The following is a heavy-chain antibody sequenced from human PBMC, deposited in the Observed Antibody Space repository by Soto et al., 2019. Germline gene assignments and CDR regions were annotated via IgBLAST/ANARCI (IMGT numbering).Heavy chain of an antibody. Sequence: EVQLVESGGGLVKPGGSLRLSCVASGFTFTSYSMNWVRQAPGKGLEWVSSISDGSDYIVYADSMKGRFTISRDNAKNSLYLEMNSLRAEDTAVYFCARNDEGSRRLWGQGTLVTVSS. V-gene: IGHV3-21*01. D-gene: IGHD3-16*01. CDR1: GFTFTSYS. J-gene: IGHJ4*02. CDR2: ISDGSDYI. CDR3: ARNDEGSRRL.